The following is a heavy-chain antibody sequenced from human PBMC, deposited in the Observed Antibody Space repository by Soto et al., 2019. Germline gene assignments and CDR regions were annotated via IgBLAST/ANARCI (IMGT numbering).Heavy chain of an antibody. D-gene: IGHD6-13*01. CDR1: GYTFTSYD. Sequence: QVQLVQSGAEVKKPGASVKVSCKASGYTFTSYDINWARQATGQGLEWMGWMNPNSGNTGYAQKFQGRVTMTRNTSISTAYMELSSLRSEDTAVYYCARRGYSSSWYYYYYYGMDVWGQGTTVTVSS. J-gene: IGHJ6*02. CDR3: ARRGYSSSWYYYYYYGMDV. V-gene: IGHV1-8*01. CDR2: MNPNSGNT.